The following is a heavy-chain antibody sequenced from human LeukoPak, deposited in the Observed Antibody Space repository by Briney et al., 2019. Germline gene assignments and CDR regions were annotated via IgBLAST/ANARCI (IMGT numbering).Heavy chain of an antibody. CDR3: AREGGYQYYYAMDV. CDR2: ISSSSYI. CDR1: GFTFKTYT. J-gene: IGHJ6*02. Sequence: GGSLRLSCAASGFTFKTYTMHWVRQAPGMGLEWVSSISSSSYIFYADSVKGRFTISRDNAKNSLYLQMSSLRAEDVAVYYCAREGGYQYYYAMDVWGQGTTVTVSS. D-gene: IGHD3-16*01. V-gene: IGHV3-21*01.